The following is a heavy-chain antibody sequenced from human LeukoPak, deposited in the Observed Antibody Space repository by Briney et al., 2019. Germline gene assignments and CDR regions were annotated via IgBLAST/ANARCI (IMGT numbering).Heavy chain of an antibody. J-gene: IGHJ4*02. CDR1: GFSLFSSGVG. CDR2: VYWDDNK. D-gene: IGHD4-17*01. Sequence: SGPTLVNPTQTLTLTCTFTGFSLFSSGVGVGWIRQPPGRARVWLALVYWDDNKLYSPSLKSRLTITKDASKNQVVLTLTNMDPVDTATYYCARYGDYRFLYYFDHWGQGAPVTVS. V-gene: IGHV2-5*02. CDR3: ARYGDYRFLYYFDH.